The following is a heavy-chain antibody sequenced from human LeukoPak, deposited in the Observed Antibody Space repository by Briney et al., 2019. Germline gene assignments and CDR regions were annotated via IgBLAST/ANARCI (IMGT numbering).Heavy chain of an antibody. D-gene: IGHD3-3*01. Sequence: SETLSLTCTVSGGSISSYYWSWIRQPAGKGPEWIGRIYTSGSTNYNPSLKSRVTMSVDTSKNQFSLKLSSVTAADTAVYYCARDLGDYYDFWSGYQMGAFDIWGQGTMVTVSS. CDR3: ARDLGDYYDFWSGYQMGAFDI. J-gene: IGHJ3*02. V-gene: IGHV4-4*07. CDR1: GGSISSYY. CDR2: IYTSGST.